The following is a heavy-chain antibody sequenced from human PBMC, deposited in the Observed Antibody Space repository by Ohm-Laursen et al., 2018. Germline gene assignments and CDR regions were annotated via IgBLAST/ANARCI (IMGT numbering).Heavy chain of an antibody. CDR2: ISSSDSII. V-gene: IGHV3-48*03. J-gene: IGHJ4*02. CDR3: AREYSNGFDY. D-gene: IGHD3-22*01. Sequence: GSLRLSCAASGFTLSYYEMNWVRQAPGKGLEWVSYISSSDSIIYYADSVKGRFTISRDNAKNSLYLHMNSLRAEDTAVYYCAREYSNGFDYWGQGTLVTVSS. CDR1: GFTLSYYE.